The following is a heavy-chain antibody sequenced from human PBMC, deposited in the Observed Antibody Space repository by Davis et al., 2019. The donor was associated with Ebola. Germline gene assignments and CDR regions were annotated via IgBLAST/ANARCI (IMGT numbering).Heavy chain of an antibody. CDR2: IYYSGST. V-gene: IGHV4-59*01. Sequence: SETLSLPCTVSRGSISSYYWSWIRQPPGKGLEWIGYIYYSGSTNYNPSLKSRLTISVDTSKNQFPLKLSSVTAADTAVYYCARSTVVTPGNDWFDPWGQGTLVTVSS. CDR3: ARSTVVTPGNDWFDP. J-gene: IGHJ5*02. D-gene: IGHD4-23*01. CDR1: RGSISSYY.